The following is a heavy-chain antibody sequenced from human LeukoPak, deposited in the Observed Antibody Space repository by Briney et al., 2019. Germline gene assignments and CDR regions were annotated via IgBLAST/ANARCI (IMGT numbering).Heavy chain of an antibody. CDR1: GYTFTSYG. J-gene: IGHJ6*04. V-gene: IGHV1-18*04. CDR2: ISAYNGNT. Sequence: ASVKVSCKASGYTFTSYGISWVRQAPGQGLEWVGWISAYNGNTNYAQKLQGRVTMTTDTSTSTAYMELRSLRSDDTAVYYCARDCSSTSCPDHYGMDVWGKGTTVTVSS. CDR3: ARDCSSTSCPDHYGMDV. D-gene: IGHD2-2*01.